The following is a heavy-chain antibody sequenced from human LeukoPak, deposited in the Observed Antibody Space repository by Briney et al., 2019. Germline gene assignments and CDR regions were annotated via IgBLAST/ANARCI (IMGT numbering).Heavy chain of an antibody. CDR1: GYTFTVYY. Sequence: ASVKVSCKASGYTFTVYYMHWVRQAPGQGLEWMGWINPNSGGTNYAQKFQGRVTMTRDTSISTAYMELSRLRSDDTAVYYCARDPRITIFGVAPDDAFDIWGQGTMVTVSS. D-gene: IGHD3-3*01. V-gene: IGHV1-2*02. J-gene: IGHJ3*02. CDR2: INPNSGGT. CDR3: ARDPRITIFGVAPDDAFDI.